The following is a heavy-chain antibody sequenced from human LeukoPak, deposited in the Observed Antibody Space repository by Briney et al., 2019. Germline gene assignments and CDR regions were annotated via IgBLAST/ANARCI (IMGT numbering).Heavy chain of an antibody. CDR1: GYTFTTYG. Sequence: WASVKVSCKASGYTFTTYGISWVRQAPGQGLEWMGWISGYSGNTDYAQNLQGRVTMTTDTSTSTAYMELRSLRSDDTAVYYCARDLGPDPARFDYWGQGTLVTVSS. J-gene: IGHJ4*02. V-gene: IGHV1-18*01. CDR3: ARDLGPDPARFDY. D-gene: IGHD1-14*01. CDR2: ISGYSGNT.